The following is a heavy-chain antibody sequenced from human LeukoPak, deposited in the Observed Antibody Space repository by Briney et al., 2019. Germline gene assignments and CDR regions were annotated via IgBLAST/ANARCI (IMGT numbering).Heavy chain of an antibody. D-gene: IGHD2-15*01. CDR1: GFSFSSYG. CDR3: AKTLGYCSGGSCYSGVIDY. CDR2: ISGSGGST. Sequence: GGSLRLSCAASGFSFSSYGMSWVRQAPGKGLEWVSAISGSGGSTYYADSMKGRFTISRDNSKNTLYLQMNSLRAEDTAVYYCAKTLGYCSGGSCYSGVIDYWGQGTLVTVSS. V-gene: IGHV3-23*01. J-gene: IGHJ4*02.